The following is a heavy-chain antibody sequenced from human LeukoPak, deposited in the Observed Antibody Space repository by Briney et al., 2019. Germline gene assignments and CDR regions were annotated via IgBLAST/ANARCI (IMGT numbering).Heavy chain of an antibody. J-gene: IGHJ4*02. D-gene: IGHD2-15*01. Sequence: SQTMSLTCTVSGGSISSGDYYWSWIRQPPGKGLEWIGYIYYSGSTYYNPSLKSRVTISVDTSKNQFSLKLSSVTAADTAVYYCARDLGCSGGSCYQPYFDYWGQGTLVTVSS. CDR3: ARDLGCSGGSCYQPYFDY. V-gene: IGHV4-30-4*01. CDR2: IYYSGST. CDR1: GGSISSGDYY.